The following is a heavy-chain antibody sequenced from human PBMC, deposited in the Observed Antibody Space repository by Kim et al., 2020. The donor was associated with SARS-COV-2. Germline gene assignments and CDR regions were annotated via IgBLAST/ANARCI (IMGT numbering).Heavy chain of an antibody. CDR3: ARGGYGSGGFFDY. CDR2: ISISSSSI. Sequence: GGSLRLSCAASGFTFSSFAMNWVRQAPGKGLEWVSSISISSSSIYYADSLKGRFTISRDNAKNSLFLQMNSLRAEDTAVYYCARGGYGSGGFFDYWGQGTLVTVSS. CDR1: GFTFSSFA. V-gene: IGHV3-21*01. D-gene: IGHD3-10*01. J-gene: IGHJ4*02.